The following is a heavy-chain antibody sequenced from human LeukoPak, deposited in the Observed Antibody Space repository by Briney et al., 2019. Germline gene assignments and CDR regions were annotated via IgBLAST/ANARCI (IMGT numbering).Heavy chain of an antibody. CDR2: IHYSGST. CDR3: ARQYSSGWYGDAFDI. CDR1: GGSIRSNTNYWGWNSSNY. D-gene: IGHD6-19*01. V-gene: IGHV4-39*01. J-gene: IGHJ3*02. Sequence: SETLSLTCTVSGGSIRSNTNYWGWNSSNYWGWIRQPPGKGLEWIGSIHYSGSTYYNPSLKSRVTISVDTSKNQFSLKLSSVTAADTAVYYCARQYSSGWYGDAFDIWGQGTMVTVSS.